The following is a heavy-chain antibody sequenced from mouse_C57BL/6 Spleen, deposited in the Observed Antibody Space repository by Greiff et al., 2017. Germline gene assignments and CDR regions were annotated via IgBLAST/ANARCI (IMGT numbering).Heavy chain of an antibody. V-gene: IGHV1-53*01. J-gene: IGHJ1*03. CDR2: INPSNGGT. Sequence: QVQLQQPGTELVKPGASVKLSCKASGFTFTSYWMHWVKPRPGQGLEWIGNINPSNGGTNYNEKFKSKATLTVDKSSSTAYMQLSSLTSEDSAVYYCAREPYYYGSSYGYFDVWGTGTTVTVSS. CDR1: GFTFTSYW. D-gene: IGHD1-1*01. CDR3: AREPYYYGSSYGYFDV.